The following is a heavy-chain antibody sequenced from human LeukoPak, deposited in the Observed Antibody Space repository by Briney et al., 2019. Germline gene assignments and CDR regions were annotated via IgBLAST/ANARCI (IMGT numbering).Heavy chain of an antibody. CDR3: ARDSSGTLDY. J-gene: IGHJ4*02. CDR2: ISSSGSTI. CDR1: GFTFSSYE. Sequence: GGTLRLSCAASGFTFSSYEMNWVRQAPGKGLEWVSYISSSGSTIYYAGSVKGRFTISRDNAKNSLYLQMNSLRAEDTAVYYCARDSSGTLDYWGQGTLVTVSS. V-gene: IGHV3-48*03. D-gene: IGHD6-25*01.